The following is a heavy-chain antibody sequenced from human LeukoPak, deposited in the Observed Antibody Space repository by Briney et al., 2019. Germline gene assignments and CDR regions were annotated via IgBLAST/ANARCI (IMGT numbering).Heavy chain of an antibody. D-gene: IGHD3-3*01. CDR3: AKEQGRFWSGYYTYEAFDI. Sequence: GALRLSCAASGFTFSSYGIQWVRQAPGKGLEWVAVISYDGSNKFYADSVKGRFTISRDNSKNTLYLQMNSLRAEDTAVYYCAKEQGRFWSGYYTYEAFDIWGQGTMVTVSS. J-gene: IGHJ3*02. CDR1: GFTFSSYG. V-gene: IGHV3-30*18. CDR2: ISYDGSNK.